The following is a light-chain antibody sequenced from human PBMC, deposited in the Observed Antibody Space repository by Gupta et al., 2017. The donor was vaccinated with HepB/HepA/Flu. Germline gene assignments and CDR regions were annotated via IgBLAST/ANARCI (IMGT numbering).Light chain of an antibody. V-gene: IGKV3-20*01. CDR2: GAS. J-gene: IGKJ4*01. Sequence: EIVLTRSPGTLSLSPGETATLSCRASQSFSSSYLTWYQQKPGQAPRLLIYGASSRATGTPDRFSGSESGTDFTLTISRLEPEDFAVYYCQQEDRLPVTFGGGTKVEIK. CDR1: QSFSSSY. CDR3: QQEDRLPVT.